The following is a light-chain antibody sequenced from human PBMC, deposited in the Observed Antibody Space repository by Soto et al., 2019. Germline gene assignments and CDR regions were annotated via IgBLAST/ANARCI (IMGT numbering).Light chain of an antibody. CDR2: EVS. Sequence: QSVLTQPASVSASPGQSITISCTGTSSDLGGYNYVSWYQQNPGKAPKLMIYEVSNRPSGVSNRYSGSKSGNTASLTISGLQAEDEADYYCQSYDSSLSGYVFGTGTKVTVL. CDR1: SSDLGGYNY. V-gene: IGLV2-14*01. J-gene: IGLJ1*01. CDR3: QSYDSSLSGYV.